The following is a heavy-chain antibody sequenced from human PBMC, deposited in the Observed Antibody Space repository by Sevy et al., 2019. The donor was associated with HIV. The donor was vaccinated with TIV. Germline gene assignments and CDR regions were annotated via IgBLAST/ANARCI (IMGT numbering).Heavy chain of an antibody. D-gene: IGHD6-13*01. J-gene: IGHJ4*02. CDR2: INQDGSTN. Sequence: GGSLRLCCAGSGFSFHAYWMHWVRQAPGKGLEWLANINQDGSTNYYADSVNGRFTISRDNAKNLVYLQMNSLRPEDTGLYYCARAIAAAAGFWGQGTLVTVSS. CDR3: ARAIAAAAGF. V-gene: IGHV3-7*01. CDR1: GFSFHAYW.